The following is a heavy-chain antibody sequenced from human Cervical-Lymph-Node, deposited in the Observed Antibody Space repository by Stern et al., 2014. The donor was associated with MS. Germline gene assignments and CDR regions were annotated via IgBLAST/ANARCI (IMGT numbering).Heavy chain of an antibody. Sequence: EVQLVESGGGPVQPGGSLRLSCAASGFTFSTSWMHWVRQGPGKGLEWLSRISGDGRTTDHADSVKGRFTIPRDNAKNTLYLQMNSLRAEDTAVYYCASNYYGVDAWGQGTTVTVSS. CDR2: ISGDGRTT. V-gene: IGHV3-74*02. CDR3: ASNYYGVDA. CDR1: GFTFSTSW. J-gene: IGHJ6*02.